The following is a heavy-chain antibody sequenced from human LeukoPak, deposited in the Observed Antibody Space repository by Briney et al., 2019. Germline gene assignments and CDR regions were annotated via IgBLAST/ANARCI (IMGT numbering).Heavy chain of an antibody. D-gene: IGHD6-19*01. V-gene: IGHV3-30*09. J-gene: IGHJ5*02. CDR3: AREGPVPVAGIYDH. CDR2: IYKDGSNK. CDR1: GGSFSGYY. Sequence: LSLTCAVYGGSFSGYYWSWIRQPPGKGLEWGAIIYKDGSNKYYADSVKGRFAISRDNSKNTLYLQMSSLRPEDMAVYYCAREGPVPVAGIYDHWGQGTLVTVSS.